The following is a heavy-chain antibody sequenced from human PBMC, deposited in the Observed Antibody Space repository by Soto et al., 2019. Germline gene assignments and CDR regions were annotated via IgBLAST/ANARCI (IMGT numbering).Heavy chain of an antibody. CDR2: IYRGTS. CDR1: GDSISTYS. Sequence: PSETLSLTCSVSGDSISTYSWSWIRQPAGKGLEWLGRIYRGTSNYNPSLKSRLIMSIDTSKNQSSLKLRSVTAADTAVYYCARESLKESITMTVVIDHWGQGTQVTVSS. CDR3: ARESLKESITMTVVIDH. D-gene: IGHD3-22*01. J-gene: IGHJ4*02. V-gene: IGHV4-4*07.